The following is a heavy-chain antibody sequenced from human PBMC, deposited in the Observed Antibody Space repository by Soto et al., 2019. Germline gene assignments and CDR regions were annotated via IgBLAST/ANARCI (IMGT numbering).Heavy chain of an antibody. D-gene: IGHD4-17*01. Sequence: ASVKVSCKASGGTFSSYAISWVRQAPGQGLEWMGGIIPIFGTANYAQKFQGRVTITADESTSTAYMELSSLRSEDTAVYYCAREGGIRGIGYGDYKYYFDYWGQGTLVTVSS. CDR3: AREGGIRGIGYGDYKYYFDY. J-gene: IGHJ4*02. CDR2: IIPIFGTA. CDR1: GGTFSSYA. V-gene: IGHV1-69*13.